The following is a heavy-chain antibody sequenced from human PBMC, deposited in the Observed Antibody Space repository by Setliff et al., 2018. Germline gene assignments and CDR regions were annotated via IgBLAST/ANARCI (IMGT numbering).Heavy chain of an antibody. CDR2: IIPMVGIA. J-gene: IGHJ4*02. CDR1: GGTFSTYA. Sequence: ASVKVSCKASGGTFSTYAISWVRQAPGQGLEWMGGIIPMVGIANYAQKFQGGITITADKSTNTAYMELNSLRSEDTAVYFCAKARLPGTFYFDLWGQGTQVTVPQ. CDR3: AKARLPGTFYFDL. V-gene: IGHV1-69*10. D-gene: IGHD6-13*01.